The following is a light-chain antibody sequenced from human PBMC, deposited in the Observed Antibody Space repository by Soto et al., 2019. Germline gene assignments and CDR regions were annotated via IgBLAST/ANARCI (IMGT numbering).Light chain of an antibody. J-gene: IGLJ3*02. CDR3: QTWGTGLLV. CDR1: SGHSSYA. V-gene: IGLV4-69*01. CDR2: LNSDGSH. Sequence: VLTQSPSASASLGASVKLTCTLNSGHSSYAIAWHQQQPEKGPRYLMKLNSDGSHSKGDGIPDRFSGSSSGAERYLTISSLQSEDEADYYCQTWGTGLLVFGGGTKLTVL.